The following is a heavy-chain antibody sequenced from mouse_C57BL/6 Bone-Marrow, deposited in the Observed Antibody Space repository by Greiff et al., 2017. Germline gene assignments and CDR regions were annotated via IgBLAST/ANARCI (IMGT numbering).Heavy chain of an antibody. V-gene: IGHV5-9*04. CDR3: AGPVYGYYFDY. D-gene: IGHD1-1*01. Sequence: EVKLMESGGGLVKPGGSLKLSCAASGFTFSSYTMSWVRQTPEKRLEWVATISGGGGNTYYPDSVKGRFTISRDNAKNTLYLQMSSLRSEDTAVYYCAGPVYGYYFDYWGQGTTLTVSS. J-gene: IGHJ2*01. CDR1: GFTFSSYT. CDR2: ISGGGGNT.